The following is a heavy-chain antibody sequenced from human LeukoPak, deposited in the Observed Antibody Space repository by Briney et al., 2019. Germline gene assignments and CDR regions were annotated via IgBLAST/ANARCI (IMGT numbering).Heavy chain of an antibody. Sequence: GGSLRLSCAASGFTFSGYTMNWVRQAPGKGLEWVSSITYSSTYIYYADSVRGRFTISRDNAKNSLYLQMNSLTAEDTAVYYCARGARGTSGPHYWGQGTLVTVSS. CDR2: ITYSSTYI. J-gene: IGHJ4*02. CDR1: GFTFSGYT. V-gene: IGHV3-21*04. CDR3: ARGARGTSGPHY. D-gene: IGHD2-2*01.